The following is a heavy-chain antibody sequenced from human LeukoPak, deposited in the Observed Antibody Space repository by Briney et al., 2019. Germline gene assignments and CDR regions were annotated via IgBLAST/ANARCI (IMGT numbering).Heavy chain of an antibody. J-gene: IGHJ3*02. CDR1: GFTFSGYW. V-gene: IGHV3-7*05. CDR2: IHEDGSDK. Sequence: GGSLRLSCVVSGFTFSGYWMNWVRQAPGKGPEWVSNIHEDGSDKYYVDSVKGRFTISRDNAKNSLYLQKNSLRAEDTALYYCARTLRLGTPRAFDIWGRGTMVTVSS. CDR3: ARTLRLGTPRAFDI. D-gene: IGHD1-14*01.